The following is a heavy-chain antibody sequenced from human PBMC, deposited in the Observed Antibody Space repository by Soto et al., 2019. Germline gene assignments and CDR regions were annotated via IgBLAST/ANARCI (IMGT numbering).Heavy chain of an antibody. Sequence: PSETLSLTCTVSGGSISSYYWSWIRQPPGKGLEWIGYIYYSGSTNYNPSLKSRVTISVDTSKNQFSLKLSSVTAADTAVYYCARFYRGSWFDPWGQGTLVTVSS. J-gene: IGHJ5*02. CDR3: ARFYRGSWFDP. V-gene: IGHV4-59*01. D-gene: IGHD3-16*02. CDR1: GGSISSYY. CDR2: IYYSGST.